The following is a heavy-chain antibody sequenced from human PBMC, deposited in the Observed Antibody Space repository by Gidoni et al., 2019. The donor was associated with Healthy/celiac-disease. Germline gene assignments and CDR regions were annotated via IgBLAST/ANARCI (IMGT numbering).Heavy chain of an antibody. J-gene: IGHJ6*02. CDR2: IIPIFGTA. D-gene: IGHD5-18*01. V-gene: IGHV1-69*06. CDR3: ARGHTAMAYYYYGMDV. Sequence: QVQLVQSGAEVKKPGSSVKVSCKASGGPFSSYAISWVRQAPGQGLEWMGGIIPIFGTANYAQKCQGRVKITADKSTSTAYMERSSLRSEDTAVYYCARGHTAMAYYYYGMDVWGQGTTVTVSS. CDR1: GGPFSSYA.